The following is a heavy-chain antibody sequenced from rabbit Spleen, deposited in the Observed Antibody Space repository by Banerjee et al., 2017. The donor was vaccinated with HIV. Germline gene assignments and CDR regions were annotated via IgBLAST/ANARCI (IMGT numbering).Heavy chain of an antibody. CDR2: INTVTGKT. J-gene: IGHJ3*01. CDR3: ARDLPEIVGWNFGF. V-gene: IGHV1S40*01. CDR1: GFSFTTNYW. Sequence: QSLEESGGDLVKPGASLTLTCAASGFSFTTNYWICWVRQAPGKGLEWIACINTVTGKTVYASWAKGRFIMSRTSSTTVTLQVTRLTVADTATYFCARDLPEIVGWNFGFWGQGTLVTVS. D-gene: IGHD1-1*01.